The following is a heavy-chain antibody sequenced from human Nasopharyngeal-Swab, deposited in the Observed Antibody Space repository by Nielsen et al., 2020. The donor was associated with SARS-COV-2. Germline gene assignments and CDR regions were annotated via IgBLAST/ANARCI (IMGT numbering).Heavy chain of an antibody. D-gene: IGHD7-27*01. Sequence: GASLKISCAASGFTFNSYVMIWVRQAPGEGLEWVSYITVSGDATNYAESVKGRFIISRDNSKNLLYLQMNSLRVEDTATYYCAPDPNWGLGYWGRGTLVTVSS. V-gene: IGHV3-23*01. CDR1: GFTFNSYV. J-gene: IGHJ4*02. CDR3: APDPNWGLGY. CDR2: ITVSGDAT.